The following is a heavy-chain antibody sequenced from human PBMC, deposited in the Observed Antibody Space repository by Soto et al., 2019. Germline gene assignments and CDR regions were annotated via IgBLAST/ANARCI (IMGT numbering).Heavy chain of an antibody. V-gene: IGHV3-7*01. D-gene: IGHD3-16*01. Sequence: GGSLRLSCAASGFTFSSYWMSWVRQAPGKGLEWVANIKQDGSEKYYVDSVKGRFTISRDNAKNSLYLQMNSLRAEDTAVYYCARPVWGYYYYYMDVWGKGTTVTVSS. CDR1: GFTFSSYW. J-gene: IGHJ6*03. CDR2: IKQDGSEK. CDR3: ARPVWGYYYYYMDV.